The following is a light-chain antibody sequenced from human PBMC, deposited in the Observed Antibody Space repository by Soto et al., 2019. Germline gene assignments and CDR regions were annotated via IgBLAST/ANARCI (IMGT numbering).Light chain of an antibody. CDR3: QKYNTVPRT. J-gene: IGKJ1*01. CDR1: QSISTY. V-gene: IGKV1-39*01. CDR2: GAS. Sequence: IQITQSPSSLSASVGDRVTISCRASQSISTYLHWYQQKAGKAPKLLIYGASSLQSGVPSRFSGSGSGTDCTLTISSLQPEDVATYYCQKYNTVPRTFGQGTKVDIK.